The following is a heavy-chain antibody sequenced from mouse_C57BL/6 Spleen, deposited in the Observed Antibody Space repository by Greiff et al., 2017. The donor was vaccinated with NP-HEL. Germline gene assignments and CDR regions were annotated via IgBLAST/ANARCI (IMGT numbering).Heavy chain of an antibody. D-gene: IGHD2-3*01. Sequence: VQLQQSDAELVKPGASVKISCKVSGYTFTDHTIHWMKQRPEQGLEWIGYIYPRDGSTKYNEKFKGKATLTADKSSSTAYMQLNSLTSDDSAVYFCARFDGYYEGYFDVWGTGTTVTVSS. CDR1: GYTFTDHT. CDR2: IYPRDGST. J-gene: IGHJ1*03. CDR3: ARFDGYYEGYFDV. V-gene: IGHV1-78*01.